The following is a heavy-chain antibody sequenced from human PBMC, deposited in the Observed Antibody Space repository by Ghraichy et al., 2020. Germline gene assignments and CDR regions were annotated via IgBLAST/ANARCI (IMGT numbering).Heavy chain of an antibody. D-gene: IGHD6-6*01. CDR2: LKQDGSET. J-gene: IGHJ4*02. V-gene: IGHV3-7*03. CDR1: GFTYNNYW. Sequence: GGSLRLSCVASGFTYNNYWMSWVRQAPGKGLEWVATLKQDGSETNYAASVKGRFTVSRDNAKNSLYLQMNSPRAEDTAVYYCARIGDSSSGFDYWGRGTLVAVTS. CDR3: ARIGDSSSGFDY.